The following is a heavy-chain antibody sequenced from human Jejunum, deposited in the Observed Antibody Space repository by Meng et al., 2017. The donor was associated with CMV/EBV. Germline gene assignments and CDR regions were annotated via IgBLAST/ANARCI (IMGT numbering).Heavy chain of an antibody. V-gene: IGHV4-59*01. CDR3: ARADSGFGGNFDY. CDR1: GGSISTYY. Sequence: VSGGSISTYYWSWIRQPPGKGLEWLGYIYYSGSTNYNPSLKSRVTISLDTSKNQFSLKLSSVTAADTAVYYCARADSGFGGNFDYWGQGTLVTVSS. D-gene: IGHD4-23*01. CDR2: IYYSGST. J-gene: IGHJ4*02.